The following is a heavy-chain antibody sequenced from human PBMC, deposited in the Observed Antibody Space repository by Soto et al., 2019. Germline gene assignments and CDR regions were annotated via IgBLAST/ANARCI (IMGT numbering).Heavy chain of an antibody. CDR3: ATPRPSGDWYYFAS. Sequence: ASVKVSCKVSGYTLTELSMHWVRQAPGKGLEWMGGFDPEDGETIYAQKFQGRVTMTEDTSTDTAYMELSSLRSEDTAVYYCATPRPSGDWYYFASWGRGPLVPASS. CDR2: FDPEDGET. V-gene: IGHV1-24*01. J-gene: IGHJ4*02. CDR1: GYTLTELS. D-gene: IGHD2-21*02.